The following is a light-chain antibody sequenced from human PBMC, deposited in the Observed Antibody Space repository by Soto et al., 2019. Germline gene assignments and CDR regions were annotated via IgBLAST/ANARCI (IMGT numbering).Light chain of an antibody. CDR1: QSISTW. J-gene: IGKJ1*01. V-gene: IGKV1-5*03. CDR2: KAS. CDR3: QQYNRYWT. Sequence: DIQMTQSPSTLSASVGDRVTITCRASQSISTWLAWYQQKPGKAPKLLIYKASILESGVPSRFSGSGSGTEFTLTISSLQPDDFASYYCQQYNRYWTFGHGTKVEIK.